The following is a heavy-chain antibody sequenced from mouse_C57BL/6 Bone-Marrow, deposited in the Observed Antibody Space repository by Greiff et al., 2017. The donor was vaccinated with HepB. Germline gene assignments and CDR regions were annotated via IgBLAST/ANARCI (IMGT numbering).Heavy chain of an antibody. CDR1: GFNFTDYY. CDR3: TTGSKVVATLDY. J-gene: IGHJ2*01. V-gene: IGHV14-4*01. D-gene: IGHD1-1*01. CDR2: IYPENGDT. Sequence: EVQLQQSGAELVRPGASVKMSCTASGFNFTDYYMHWVKQRPEKGLEWIGWIYPENGDTEYASKFQGKATITADTSSNTAYLQLRSLTSEDTAVYCCTTGSKVVATLDYWGRGTALTVSA.